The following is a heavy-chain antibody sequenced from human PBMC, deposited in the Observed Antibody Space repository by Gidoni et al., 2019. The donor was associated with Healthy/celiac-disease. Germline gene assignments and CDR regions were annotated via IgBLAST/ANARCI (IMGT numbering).Heavy chain of an antibody. CDR2: IGTAGDT. J-gene: IGHJ4*02. D-gene: IGHD6-19*01. CDR3: ARGTKVLGSSGFILDY. CDR1: GFTFSRYD. V-gene: IGHV3-13*04. Sequence: EVQLVESGGGLVQPGGSLSLPCAPSGFTFSRYDMHWVRQATGKGLEWVSAIGTAGDTYYPGSVKGRFTISRENAKNSLYLQMNSLRAGDTAVYYCARGTKVLGSSGFILDYWGQGTLVTVSS.